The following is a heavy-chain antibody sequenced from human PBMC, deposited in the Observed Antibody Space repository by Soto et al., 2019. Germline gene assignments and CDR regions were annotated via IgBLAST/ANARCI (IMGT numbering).Heavy chain of an antibody. J-gene: IGHJ6*02. CDR2: ISVYSGNT. V-gene: IGHV1-18*01. CDR1: GYTFTSYG. D-gene: IGHD3-22*01. CDR3: SRGVHYYDSSGYTRLNYYGMDF. Sequence: ASVKVSCKASGYTFTSYGISWVRQAPGQGLEWMGWISVYSGNTNYAQKFQGRVTMTTDTSTSTAYMELKSLRSDDTAVYYCSRGVHYYDSSGYTRLNYYGMDFWGQGTTVTVSS.